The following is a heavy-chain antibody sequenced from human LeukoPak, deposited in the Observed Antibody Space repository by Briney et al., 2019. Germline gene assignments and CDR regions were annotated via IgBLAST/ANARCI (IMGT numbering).Heavy chain of an antibody. CDR1: GGSISGSSCY. CDR2: IYYTGST. Sequence: SETLSLTCTVSGGSISGSSCYWGWIRQPPGKGLEWIGSIYYTGSTYHNPSLKSRVTISVDTSRHQFSLRLSSLTAADTAVYYCARGSVQLLAPRDFDYWGRGTLVTVSS. J-gene: IGHJ4*02. V-gene: IGHV4-39*01. CDR3: ARGSVQLLAPRDFDY. D-gene: IGHD6-19*01.